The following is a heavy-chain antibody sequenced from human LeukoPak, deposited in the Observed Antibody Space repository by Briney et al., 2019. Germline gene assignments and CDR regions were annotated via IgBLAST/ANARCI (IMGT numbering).Heavy chain of an antibody. CDR3: ARHLTGGYSYGARFDP. D-gene: IGHD5-18*01. Sequence: NPGGSLRLSCAASGFTFSSYSMNWVRQAPGKGLEWVSSISSSSSYIYYADSVKGRFTISRDNAKNSLYLQMNSLRAEDTAVYYCARHLTGGYSYGARFDPWGQGTLVTVSS. V-gene: IGHV3-21*01. CDR1: GFTFSSYS. CDR2: ISSSSSYI. J-gene: IGHJ5*02.